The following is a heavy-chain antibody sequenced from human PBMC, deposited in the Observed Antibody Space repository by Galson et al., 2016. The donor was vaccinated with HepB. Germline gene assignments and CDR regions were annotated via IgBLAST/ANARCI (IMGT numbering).Heavy chain of an antibody. CDR1: AVSIRNSGRY. Sequence: TLSLTCSVSAVSIRNSGRYWTWVRQHPGQGLEWIGYISHSGSAYYNLSLRSRLTISVDTSKNQFSLTLTSVTAADTAMYYCATSWYYDSWSGHSHEGWFDPWGQGILVTVSS. J-gene: IGHJ5*02. CDR3: ATSWYYDSWSGHSHEGWFDP. D-gene: IGHD3-3*01. CDR2: ISHSGSA. V-gene: IGHV4-31*03.